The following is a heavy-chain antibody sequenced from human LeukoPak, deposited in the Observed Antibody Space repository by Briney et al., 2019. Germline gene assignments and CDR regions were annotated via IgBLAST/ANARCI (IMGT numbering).Heavy chain of an antibody. V-gene: IGHV3-30*03. CDR1: GFTFSSYG. D-gene: IGHD1-7*01. CDR2: ISYDGSNK. CDR3: ARPRVEEVRNNWNYPNYYYGMDV. J-gene: IGHJ6*02. Sequence: GGSLRLSCAASGFTFSSYGMHWVRQAPGKGLEWVAVISYDGSNKYYADSVKGRFTISRDNAKNSLYLQMNSLRAEDTAVYYCARPRVEEVRNNWNYPNYYYGMDVWGQGTTVTVSS.